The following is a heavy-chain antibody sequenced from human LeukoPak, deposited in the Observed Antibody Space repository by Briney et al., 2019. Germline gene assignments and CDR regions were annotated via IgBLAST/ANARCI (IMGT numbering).Heavy chain of an antibody. V-gene: IGHV4-61*02. CDR3: ATEEAPDDFWSGYFDY. J-gene: IGHJ4*02. D-gene: IGHD3-3*01. Sequence: SQTLSLTCSVSGGSLSSGGYYWTWIRQPAGKGPEWIGRIYTNGNTNYNPSLKSRVTMSVDASKNQFSLNLSSVTAADTAVYYCATEEAPDDFWSGYFDYWGQGTLVTVSS. CDR2: IYTNGNT. CDR1: GGSLSSGGYY.